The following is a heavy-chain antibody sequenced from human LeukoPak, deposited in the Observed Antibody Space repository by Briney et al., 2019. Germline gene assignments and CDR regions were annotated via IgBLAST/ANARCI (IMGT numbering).Heavy chain of an antibody. CDR3: AALGVGGY. Sequence: GGSLRLSCAASGSTFSSYVMSWVRQAPGKGLEWVSCISGRGESTHFADSAKGRFTISRDNSKNTLSLQMDSLRAEDTAVYYCAALGVGGYWGQGTLVTVSS. CDR1: GSTFSSYV. J-gene: IGHJ4*02. CDR2: ISGRGEST. V-gene: IGHV3-23*01. D-gene: IGHD3-16*01.